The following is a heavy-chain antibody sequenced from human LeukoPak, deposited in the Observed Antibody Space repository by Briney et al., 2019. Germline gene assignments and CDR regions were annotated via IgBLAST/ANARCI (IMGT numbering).Heavy chain of an antibody. CDR2: IGGSGDNT. D-gene: IGHD1-1*01. CDR3: AKSINYWFDS. CDR1: GFTFSSYA. J-gene: IGHJ5*01. V-gene: IGHV3-23*01. Sequence: GGSLRLSCAASGFTFSSYAMSWVRQAPGKGLEWVSTIGGSGDNTYYAASVKGRFTIPRDNSKNTLYLRMNSLRAEDTAVYYCAKSINYWFDSWGQGTLVTVPS.